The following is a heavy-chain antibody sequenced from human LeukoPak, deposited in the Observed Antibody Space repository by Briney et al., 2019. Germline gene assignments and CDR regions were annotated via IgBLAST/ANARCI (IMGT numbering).Heavy chain of an antibody. Sequence: GGSLRLSCAASGFTFSRYSMNWVRQAPGKGLEWVSVIYSGGSTYYADSVKGRFTISRDNSKNTLYLQMNSLRAEDTAVYYCARVGYSYGYGYYYYMDVWGKGTTVTISS. CDR2: IYSGGST. J-gene: IGHJ6*03. CDR1: GFTFSRYS. CDR3: ARVGYSYGYGYYYYMDV. D-gene: IGHD5-18*01. V-gene: IGHV3-53*01.